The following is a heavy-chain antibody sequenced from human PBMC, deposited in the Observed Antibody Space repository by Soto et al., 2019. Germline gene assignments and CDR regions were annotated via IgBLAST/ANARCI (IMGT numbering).Heavy chain of an antibody. CDR3: ARVRGSAALAYCFDP. CDR1: GYTFTGYY. D-gene: IGHD2-2*01. V-gene: IGHV1-2*04. CDR2: INPNSGGT. J-gene: IGHJ5*02. Sequence: ASVKVSCKASGYTFTGYYMHWVRQAPGQGLEWMGWINPNSGGTNYAQKFQGWVTMTRDTSISTAYMELSRLRSDDTAVYYCARVRGSAALAYCFDPWGQGTLVTLSS.